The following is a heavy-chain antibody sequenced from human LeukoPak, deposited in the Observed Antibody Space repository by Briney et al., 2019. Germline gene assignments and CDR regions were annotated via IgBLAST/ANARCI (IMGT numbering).Heavy chain of an antibody. D-gene: IGHD6-13*01. CDR2: SSYSGGST. V-gene: IGHV3-23*01. CDR3: AKDWALRAAGSFDY. Sequence: GGSLRLSCAASGFTFSYFAMTWVRQAPGKGLEWVSTSSYSGGSTYYADSVKGRFTISRDNSKNTLYLQMNNLRAEDPAVYYCAKDWALRAAGSFDYWGQGTLVTVSS. CDR1: GFTFSYFA. J-gene: IGHJ4*02.